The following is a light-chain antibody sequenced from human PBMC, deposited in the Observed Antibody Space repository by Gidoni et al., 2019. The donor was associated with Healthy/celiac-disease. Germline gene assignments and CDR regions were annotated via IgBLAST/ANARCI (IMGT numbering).Light chain of an antibody. J-gene: IGKJ1*01. Sequence: EIVLTQSPGTLSLSPGERATLSCRASQSVSSSYLAWYQQKPGQAPRLLIYGASSRATGIPDRFSGSGSGTDFTLTISRLEPEDFAVYYCQQYGSSPRTFGQXTKVKSN. CDR1: QSVSSSY. V-gene: IGKV3-20*01. CDR2: GAS. CDR3: QQYGSSPRT.